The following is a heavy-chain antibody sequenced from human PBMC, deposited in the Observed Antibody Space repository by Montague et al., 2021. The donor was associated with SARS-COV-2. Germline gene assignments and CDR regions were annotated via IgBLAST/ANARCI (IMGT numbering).Heavy chain of an antibody. J-gene: IGHJ3*02. CDR1: GGSISDYY. Sequence: SETLSLTCTVSGGSISDYYWSWIRQPPGKGLEWLGYIYYSGSTNSXPSLKGRVTISVDTSKNQFSLKLTSVTAADTAVYYCARGSGCMGNAFDIWGQGAMVTVSS. CDR3: ARGSGCMGNAFDI. V-gene: IGHV4-59*01. D-gene: IGHD6-19*01. CDR2: IYYSGST.